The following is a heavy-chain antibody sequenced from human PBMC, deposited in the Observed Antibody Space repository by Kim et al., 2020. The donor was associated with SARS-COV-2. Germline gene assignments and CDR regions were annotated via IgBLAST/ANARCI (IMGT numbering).Heavy chain of an antibody. J-gene: IGHJ4*01. D-gene: IGHD3-9*01. Sequence: SVQQYVDSVKGRFTISRDNSKNSLYLQLNSLRAEDTAVYYCARFSRSMTGYWGQGTLVTVSS. V-gene: IGHV3-7*04. CDR2: SVQ. CDR3: ARFSRSMTGY.